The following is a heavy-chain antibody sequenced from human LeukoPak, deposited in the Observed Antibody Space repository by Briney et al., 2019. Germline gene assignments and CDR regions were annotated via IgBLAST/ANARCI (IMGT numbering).Heavy chain of an antibody. CDR1: GGSFSGYY. CDR2: IYYSGST. V-gene: IGHV4-59*01. Sequence: SETLSLTCAVYGGSFSGYYWSWIRQPPGKGLEWIGYIYYSGSTNYNPSLKSRVTISVDTSKNQFSLKLSSVTAADTAVYYCARQSDYDPYYYGMDVWGQGTTVTVSS. J-gene: IGHJ6*02. CDR3: ARQSDYDPYYYGMDV. D-gene: IGHD3-3*01.